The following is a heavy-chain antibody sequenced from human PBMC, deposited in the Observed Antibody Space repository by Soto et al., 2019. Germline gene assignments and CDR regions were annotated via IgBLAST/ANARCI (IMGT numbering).Heavy chain of an antibody. D-gene: IGHD2-15*01. J-gene: IGHJ6*02. CDR2: IYYSGST. CDR3: ARRVVVAATAYYYGMDV. CDR1: GGSISSYY. Sequence: ETLSLTCTVSGGSISSYYWSWIRQPPGKGLEWIGYIYYSGSTNYNPSLKSRVTISVDTSKNQFSLKLSSVTAADTAVYYCARRVVVAATAYYYGMDVWGQGTTVTVSS. V-gene: IGHV4-59*01.